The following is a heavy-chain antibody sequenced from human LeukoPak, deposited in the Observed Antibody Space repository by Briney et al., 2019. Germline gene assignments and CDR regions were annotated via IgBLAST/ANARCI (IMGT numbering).Heavy chain of an antibody. CDR2: MYTSGST. D-gene: IGHD2-15*01. CDR1: GGSISSGSYD. V-gene: IGHV4-61*02. CDR3: AREDRYCSGGSCYS. J-gene: IGHJ4*02. Sequence: PSQTLSLTCTVSGGSISSGSYDWGWIRQPAGKGLEGIGRMYTSGSTNDNPSLKSQIIISVDTTKNQFSLELSSVTAADTAVYYCAREDRYCSGGSCYSWGQGTLVTVSS.